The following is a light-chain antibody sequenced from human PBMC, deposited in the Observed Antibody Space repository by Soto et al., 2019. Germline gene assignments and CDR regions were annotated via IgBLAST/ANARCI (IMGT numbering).Light chain of an antibody. V-gene: IGLV1-40*01. CDR2: ANS. CDR1: SSNIGAGYD. Sequence: QSVLTQPPSVSGAPGQRGTISFSGSSSNIGAGYDVHWYQQLPGTAPKLLIYANSNRPSGVPDRFSGSKSGTSASLAITGLQAEDEADYYCQSYDNSLSGYVFGPGTKVTVL. CDR3: QSYDNSLSGYV. J-gene: IGLJ1*01.